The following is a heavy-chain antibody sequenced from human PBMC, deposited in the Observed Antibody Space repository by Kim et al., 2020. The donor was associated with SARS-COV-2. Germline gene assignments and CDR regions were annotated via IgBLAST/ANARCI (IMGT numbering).Heavy chain of an antibody. CDR3: GRTAYVLRYFGYSYGDRWFDP. Sequence: SETLSLTCAVYGGFFSGYYWSWIRQPPGKGLELLGEIKHSGSTNYNPSLKSQVTIPVDTSKNQSSLKLSSVTAADTAVYYCGRTAYVLRYFGYSYGDRWFDPWGQGTLVTVSS. CDR2: IKHSGST. D-gene: IGHD3-9*01. CDR1: GGFFSGYY. V-gene: IGHV4-34*01. J-gene: IGHJ5*02.